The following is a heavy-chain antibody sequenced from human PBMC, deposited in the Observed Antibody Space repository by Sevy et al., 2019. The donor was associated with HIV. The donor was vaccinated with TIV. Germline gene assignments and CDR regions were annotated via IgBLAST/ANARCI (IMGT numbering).Heavy chain of an antibody. CDR2: IKSKTDGGTT. CDR1: AFTFSNAW. J-gene: IGHJ6*02. D-gene: IGHD6-13*01. CDR3: TTDRVLYGMDV. V-gene: IGHV3-15*01. Sequence: GGSLRLSCAASAFTFSNAWMSWVRQAPGKGLEWVGRIKSKTDGGTTDYAAPVKGRFTISRDDSKNTLYLQMNSLKTDDTAVYYCTTDRVLYGMDVWGQGTTVTVSS.